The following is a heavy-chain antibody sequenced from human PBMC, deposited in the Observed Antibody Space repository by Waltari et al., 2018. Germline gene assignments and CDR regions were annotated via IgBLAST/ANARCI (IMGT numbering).Heavy chain of an antibody. Sequence: QVQLQQWGAGLLKPSETLSLTCAVYGGSFSGYYWSWIRQPPGKGLEGIGEINHSGSTNYNPSSKSRVTISVDTSKNQFSLKLSSVTAADTAVYYCARGTGVTGIYYYYYYMDVWGKGTTVTVSS. V-gene: IGHV4-34*01. J-gene: IGHJ6*03. CDR1: GGSFSGYY. D-gene: IGHD1-1*01. CDR2: INHSGST. CDR3: ARGTGVTGIYYYYYYMDV.